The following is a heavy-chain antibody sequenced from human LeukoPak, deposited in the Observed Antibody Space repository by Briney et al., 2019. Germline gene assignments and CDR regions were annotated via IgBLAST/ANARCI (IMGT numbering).Heavy chain of an antibody. CDR1: GFTFDDYA. Sequence: GGSLRLSCAASGFTFDDYAMHWVRQAPGKGLEWASLISWDGGSTYYADSVKGRFTISRDNSKNSLYLQMNSLRAEDTALYYCAKDGAVTTEYYFDYWGQGTLVTVSS. CDR3: AKDGAVTTEYYFDY. D-gene: IGHD4-17*01. J-gene: IGHJ4*02. V-gene: IGHV3-43D*04. CDR2: ISWDGGST.